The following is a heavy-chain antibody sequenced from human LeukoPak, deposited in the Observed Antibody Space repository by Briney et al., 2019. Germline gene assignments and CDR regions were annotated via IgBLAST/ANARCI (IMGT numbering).Heavy chain of an antibody. CDR2: IKSKTDGGTT. J-gene: IGHJ5*02. CDR1: GFTFSNAW. D-gene: IGHD3-9*01. CDR3: TTEEYYDILTGPT. Sequence: GGSLRLSCAASGFTFSNAWMSWVRQAPGKGLEWVRRIKSKTDGGTTDYAAPVKGRFTISRDDSKNTLYLQMNSLKTEDTAVYYCTTEEYYDILTGPTWGQGTLVTVSS. V-gene: IGHV3-15*01.